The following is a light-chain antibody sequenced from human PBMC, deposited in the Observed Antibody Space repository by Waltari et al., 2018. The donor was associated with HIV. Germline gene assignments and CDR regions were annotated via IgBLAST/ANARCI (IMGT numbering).Light chain of an antibody. Sequence: QSALAQPASVSGSPGQTISISCTGVGSDIYKDVSWYQHRPGKVPKVIIYEVTNRPSGVSPRFSRSKSCNTASLTISGLQSEDEADYFCTSYLSSATPEFGGGTRLTVL. V-gene: IGLV2-14*01. J-gene: IGLJ3*02. CDR3: TSYLSSATPE. CDR2: EVT. CDR1: GSDIYKD.